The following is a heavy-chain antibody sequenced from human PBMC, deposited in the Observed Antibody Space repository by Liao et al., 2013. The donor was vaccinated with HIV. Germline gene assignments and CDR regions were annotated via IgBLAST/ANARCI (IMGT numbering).Heavy chain of an antibody. CDR3: AREVRDGYSPTSFNI. D-gene: IGHD5-24*01. J-gene: IGHJ3*02. CDR1: GGSISSYY. Sequence: QVQLQESGPGLVKPSETLSLTCTVSGGSISSYYWSWIRQPAGKGLEWIGRIYSSGSANYNPSLKSRVTMSVDTSKNQVSLTLISVTAADTALYFCAREVRDGYSPTSFNIWGQGTMVIVSS. CDR2: IYSSGSA. V-gene: IGHV4-4*07.